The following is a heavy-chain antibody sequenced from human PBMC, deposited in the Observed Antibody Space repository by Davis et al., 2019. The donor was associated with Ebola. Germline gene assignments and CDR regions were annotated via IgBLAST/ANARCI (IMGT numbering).Heavy chain of an antibody. CDR2: MNPNSGNT. CDR3: ARGGVAYSDLDY. V-gene: IGHV1-8*01. CDR1: GYTFTGYD. D-gene: IGHD2-21*01. J-gene: IGHJ4*02. Sequence: AASVKVSCKASGYTFTGYDINWVRQATGQGLEWMGWMNPNSGNTGYAQKFQGRVIMTRENSMSTAYMELRSLRSEDTAVYFCARGGVAYSDLDYWGQGTLVAVSS.